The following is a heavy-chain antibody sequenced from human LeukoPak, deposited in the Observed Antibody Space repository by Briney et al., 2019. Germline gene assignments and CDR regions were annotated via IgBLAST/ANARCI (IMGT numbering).Heavy chain of an antibody. CDR2: ISYDGKNN. CDR3: ARVSLMPLNTLAYDY. Sequence: PGGSLRLSCAASGFTFNSYAMHWVRQAPGRGLEWVAVISYDGKNNYYADSVRGRFTVSRDNSKNTVYLQLNSLRLADTALYFCARVSLMPLNTLAYDYWGQGVLVTVSS. CDR1: GFTFNSYA. J-gene: IGHJ4*02. V-gene: IGHV3-30*04. D-gene: IGHD2-2*01.